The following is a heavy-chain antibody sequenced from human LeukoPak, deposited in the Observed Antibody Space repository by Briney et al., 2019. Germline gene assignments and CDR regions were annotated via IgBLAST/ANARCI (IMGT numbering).Heavy chain of an antibody. CDR1: GGSFSGYY. D-gene: IGHD3-3*01. J-gene: IGHJ4*02. Sequence: PSETLSLTCAVYGGSFSGYYWSWIRQPPGKGLEWIGEINHSGSTNYNPSLKSRVTISVDTSKNQFSLKLSSVTAEDTAVYYCARDNRGSYYDFWSGSEYFDYWGQGTLVTVSS. V-gene: IGHV4-34*01. CDR3: ARDNRGSYYDFWSGSEYFDY. CDR2: INHSGST.